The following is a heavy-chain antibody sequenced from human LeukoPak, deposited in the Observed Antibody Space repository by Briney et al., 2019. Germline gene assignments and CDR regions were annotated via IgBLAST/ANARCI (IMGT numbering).Heavy chain of an antibody. CDR1: GFTFNNYG. J-gene: IGHJ4*02. V-gene: IGHV3-30*02. CDR3: AKDWLEYQMVSTSPGDY. Sequence: GGSLRLSCAASGFTFNNYGVQWVRQAPGKGLEWVAFIRYAGSHKYYADSVKGRFTISTDTSKSTLYLQMNSLRAEDTAVYYCAKDWLEYQMVSTSPGDYWGQGTLVTVSS. CDR2: IRYAGSHK. D-gene: IGHD2/OR15-2a*01.